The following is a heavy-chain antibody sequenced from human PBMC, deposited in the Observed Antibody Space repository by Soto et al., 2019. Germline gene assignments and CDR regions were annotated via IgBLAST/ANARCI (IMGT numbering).Heavy chain of an antibody. J-gene: IGHJ6*02. D-gene: IGHD1-26*01. CDR1: GGSFSGYY. Sequence: SETLSLTCAVYGGSFSGYYWSWIRQPPGKGLEWIGEINHSGSTNYNPSLKSRVTISVDTSKNQFSLKLSSVTAADTAVYYRARIGRQVGPSYGMDVRGQGTTVTVSS. V-gene: IGHV4-34*01. CDR2: INHSGST. CDR3: ARIGRQVGPSYGMDV.